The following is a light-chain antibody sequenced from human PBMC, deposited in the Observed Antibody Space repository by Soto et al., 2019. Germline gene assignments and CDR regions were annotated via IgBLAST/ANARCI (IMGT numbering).Light chain of an antibody. CDR1: QGIGSW. V-gene: IGKV1-12*01. CDR3: LQTKTFPRT. CDR2: AAS. J-gene: IGKJ4*01. Sequence: DIQMTQSPSSVSASVGDRVTITCRASQGIGSWLAWYQQKPGKAPKLLIYAASSLQSGVPSRFSGGGSGTDFTPTIGSLQPEDFETYHYLQTKTFPRTFGGGTNVEIK.